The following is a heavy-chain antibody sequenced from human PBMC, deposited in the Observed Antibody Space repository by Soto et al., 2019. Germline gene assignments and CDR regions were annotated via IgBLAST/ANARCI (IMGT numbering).Heavy chain of an antibody. CDR2: ISAYNGNT. J-gene: IGHJ4*02. D-gene: IGHD6-19*01. CDR3: ARDRAVGLVDY. V-gene: IGHV1-18*01. CDR1: GYTFTSYG. Sequence: QVQLVQSGAEVKKPGASVKVSCKASGYTFTSYGISWVRQAPGQGLEWMGWISAYNGNTKSAQKLQGRVTMTTDTATSTADTELRSLRSDDTAVYYCARDRAVGLVDYWGQGTLVTVSS.